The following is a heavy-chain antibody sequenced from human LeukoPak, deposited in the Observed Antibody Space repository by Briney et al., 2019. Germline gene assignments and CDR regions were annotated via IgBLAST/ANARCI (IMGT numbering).Heavy chain of an antibody. CDR1: GFTFSTYG. V-gene: IGHV3-23*01. CDR3: ARARLRYYGSGSYGV. CDR2: ISGSGGFT. Sequence: PGGTLRLSCPASGFTFSTYGMSWVRQAPGKGLEWVSAISGSGGFTYYADSVKGRFTISRDNAKNSLYLQMNSLRAEDTAVYYCARARLRYYGSGSYGVWGKGTTVTISS. D-gene: IGHD3-10*01. J-gene: IGHJ6*04.